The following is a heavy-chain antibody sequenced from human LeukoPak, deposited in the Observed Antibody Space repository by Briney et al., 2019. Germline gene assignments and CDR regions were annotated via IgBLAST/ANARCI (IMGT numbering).Heavy chain of an antibody. Sequence: GGSLRLSCAASGFTFSSYAMSWVRQAPGKGLEWVSAIGTAGDTYYPGSVKGRFTISRENAKNSLYLQMNSLRAGDTAVYYCARGVGAVASYYYYGMDVWGQGTTVTVSS. CDR2: IGTAGDT. J-gene: IGHJ6*02. CDR1: GFTFSSYA. CDR3: ARGVGAVASYYYYGMDV. D-gene: IGHD6-19*01. V-gene: IGHV3-13*01.